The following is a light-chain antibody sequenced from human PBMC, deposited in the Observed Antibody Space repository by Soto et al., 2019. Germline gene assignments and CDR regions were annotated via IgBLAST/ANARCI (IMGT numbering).Light chain of an antibody. CDR1: QTLSRRY. J-gene: IGKJ2*01. CDR2: AAS. V-gene: IGKV3-20*01. Sequence: EIVLTQSPDTLSLSPGERATLSCRASQTLSRRYLAWYQQKPGQAPRLLIYAASTRASGIPDRFSGSASGTDFTLTISRLEPEDFAVYYCQQFGSSPKTFGQGTKLEIK. CDR3: QQFGSSPKT.